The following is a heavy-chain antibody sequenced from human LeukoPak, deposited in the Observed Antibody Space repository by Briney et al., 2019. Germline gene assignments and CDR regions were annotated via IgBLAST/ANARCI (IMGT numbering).Heavy chain of an antibody. J-gene: IGHJ4*02. CDR2: ISPDGNAI. CDR1: GFTFSSYS. CDR3: ATVVYSSAWHLAH. Sequence: GGSLRLSCAASGFTFSSYSMSWVRQVPGKGLKWVANISPDGNAIYYVDSVKGRFTISRDNAKTSLYLQVNSLRVEDTAVYFCATVVYSSAWHLAHWGQGTLVTVSS. V-gene: IGHV3-7*01. D-gene: IGHD6-19*01.